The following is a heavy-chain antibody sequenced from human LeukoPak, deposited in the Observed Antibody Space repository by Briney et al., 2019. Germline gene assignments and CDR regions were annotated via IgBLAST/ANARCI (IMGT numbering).Heavy chain of an antibody. CDR2: ISSNGGST. D-gene: IGHD3-22*01. Sequence: GGSLRLSCAASGFTFSSYAMHWVRQAPGKGLEYVSAISSNGGSTYYADSVKGRFTISRDNSKNTLYLQMSSLRAEDTAVYYCVKDFGAYYYDSSGFDYWGQGTLVTVSS. V-gene: IGHV3-64D*09. J-gene: IGHJ4*02. CDR3: VKDFGAYYYDSSGFDY. CDR1: GFTFSSYA.